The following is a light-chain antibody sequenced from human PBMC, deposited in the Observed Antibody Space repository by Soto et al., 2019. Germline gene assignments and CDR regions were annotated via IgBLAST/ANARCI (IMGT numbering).Light chain of an antibody. CDR1: SNDVGSYDY. Sequence: QSALTQPASVSGSPGQSITISCTGTSNDVGSYDYVSWYQNYPGKAPKLMIYEVTKRPSGVSSRFSGSKSGNTASLTISGLQAEDGADYYCSSHKSINTLVFGGGTKLTVL. J-gene: IGLJ3*02. V-gene: IGLV2-14*01. CDR2: EVT. CDR3: SSHKSINTLV.